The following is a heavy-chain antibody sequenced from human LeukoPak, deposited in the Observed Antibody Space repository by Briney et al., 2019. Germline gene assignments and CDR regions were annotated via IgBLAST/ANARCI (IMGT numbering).Heavy chain of an antibody. V-gene: IGHV1-8*03. CDR3: ARGRITMRFDP. CDR2: MNPNSGNT. CDR1: GYTFTSYD. Sequence: ASVKVSCKASGYTFTSYDINWVRQATGQGLEWMGWMNPNSGNTGYAQKFQGRVTITRNTSISTAYMELRSLRSEDTAVYYCARGRITMRFDPWGQGTLVTVSS. J-gene: IGHJ5*02. D-gene: IGHD3-22*01.